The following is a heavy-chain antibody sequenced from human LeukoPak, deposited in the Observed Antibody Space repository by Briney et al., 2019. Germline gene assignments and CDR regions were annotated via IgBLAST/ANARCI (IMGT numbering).Heavy chain of an antibody. CDR1: GFTFSSYA. Sequence: GGSLRLSCAASGFTFSSYAMSWVRQAPGKGLEWVSAISGSGGSTYYADSVKGRFTISRDNSKNTLYLQMNSLRAEGTAVYYCAKDMSAVYCSGGSCYPLDYWGQGTLVTVSS. CDR2: ISGSGGST. J-gene: IGHJ4*02. CDR3: AKDMSAVYCSGGSCYPLDY. V-gene: IGHV3-23*01. D-gene: IGHD2-15*01.